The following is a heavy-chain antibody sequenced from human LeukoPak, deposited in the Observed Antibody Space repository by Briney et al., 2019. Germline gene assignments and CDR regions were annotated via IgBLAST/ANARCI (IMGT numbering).Heavy chain of an antibody. CDR1: GFTFSDYE. CDR3: GRYGLGYYYRDV. J-gene: IGHJ6*03. D-gene: IGHD6-19*01. CDR2: ISSSASII. V-gene: IGHV3-48*03. Sequence: GGSLRLSCAASGFTFSDYEMNWVRQAPGKGLEWVSYISSSASIIYYSDSVKGRFTISRDNAKNSLYLQMNSLRAEDTAVYYCGRYGLGYYYRDVWGKGTTVTVSS.